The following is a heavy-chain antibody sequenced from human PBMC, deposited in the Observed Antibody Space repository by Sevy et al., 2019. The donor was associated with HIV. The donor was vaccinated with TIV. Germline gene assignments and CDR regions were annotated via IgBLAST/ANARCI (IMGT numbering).Heavy chain of an antibody. J-gene: IGHJ4*02. CDR3: AKAPRETYYYDSSGYFPLDY. Sequence: GGSLRLSCAASGFTFSSYGMHWVRQAPGKGLEWVAFIRYDGSNKYYADSVKGRFTISRDNSKNTLYLQMNSLRAEDTALYYCAKAPRETYYYDSSGYFPLDYWGQGTLVTVSS. CDR2: IRYDGSNK. D-gene: IGHD3-22*01. CDR1: GFTFSSYG. V-gene: IGHV3-30*02.